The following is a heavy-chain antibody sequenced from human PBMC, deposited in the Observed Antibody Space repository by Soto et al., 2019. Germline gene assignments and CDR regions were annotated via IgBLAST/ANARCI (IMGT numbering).Heavy chain of an antibody. CDR3: ARGRGAAADYFDF. V-gene: IGHV3-11*05. J-gene: IGHJ4*02. D-gene: IGHD6-13*01. Sequence: GGSLRLSCAVSGFTFSDYYRTWIRQAPGTGLQWVSYISGSTSHTNYADSVKGRFTISRDNAKNSLFLQMNSLRAEDTAVYYCARGRGAAADYFDFWGQGTLVTVSS. CDR1: GFTFSDYY. CDR2: ISGSTSHT.